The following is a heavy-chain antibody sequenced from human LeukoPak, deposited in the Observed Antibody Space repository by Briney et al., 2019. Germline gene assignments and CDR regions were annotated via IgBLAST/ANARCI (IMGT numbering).Heavy chain of an antibody. CDR3: ASGAWAARLNS. Sequence: SETLSLTCAVYGESLNYYYWSWLRQSPGKGLEWIGDIFDGKTINYNPSLKNRVTISAATSSQQFSLNLKSVTAADTAVYFCASGAWAARLNSWAQGALVIVSS. D-gene: IGHD4-23*01. CDR2: IFDGKTI. J-gene: IGHJ4*02. V-gene: IGHV4-34*12. CDR1: GESLNYYY.